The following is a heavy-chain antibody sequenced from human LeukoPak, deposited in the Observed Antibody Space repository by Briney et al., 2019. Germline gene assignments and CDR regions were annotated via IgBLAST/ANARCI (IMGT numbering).Heavy chain of an antibody. CDR3: ARGSRGFYYGSGSPPLDY. D-gene: IGHD3-10*01. CDR1: GGSFSGYY. CDR2: INHSGST. V-gene: IGHV4-34*01. Sequence: SETLSLTCAVYGGSFSGYYWSWIRQPPGKGLEWIGEINHSGSTNYNPSLKSRVTISVDTSKNQFSLKLSSVTAADTAVYYCARGSRGFYYGSGSPPLDYWGQGTLVTVSS. J-gene: IGHJ4*02.